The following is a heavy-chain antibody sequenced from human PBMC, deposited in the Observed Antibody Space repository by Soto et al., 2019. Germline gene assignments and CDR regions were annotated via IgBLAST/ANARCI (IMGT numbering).Heavy chain of an antibody. CDR2: IIPIFGTA. CDR3: ARDGGRHSGGIDY. J-gene: IGHJ4*02. CDR1: GGTFSSHS. Sequence: SVKVSCKASGGTFSSHSINWVRQAPGQGLEWMGEIIPIFGTANYAQKFQGRVTITADESTSTAYMELSSLRSEDTAVYYCARDGGRHSGGIDYWGQGTLVTVSS. V-gene: IGHV1-69*13. D-gene: IGHD1-26*01.